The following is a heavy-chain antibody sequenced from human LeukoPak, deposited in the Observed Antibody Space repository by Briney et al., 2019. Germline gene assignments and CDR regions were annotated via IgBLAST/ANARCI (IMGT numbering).Heavy chain of an antibody. CDR1: GGSISTYY. Sequence: SETLSLTCTVSGGSISTYYWSWIRQPPGKGLEWIGEINHSGSTNYNPSLKSRVTISVDTSKNQFSLKLSSVTAADTAVYYCARASYYYDSSPLYYFDYWGQGTLVTVSS. J-gene: IGHJ4*02. V-gene: IGHV4-34*01. D-gene: IGHD3-22*01. CDR2: INHSGST. CDR3: ARASYYYDSSPLYYFDY.